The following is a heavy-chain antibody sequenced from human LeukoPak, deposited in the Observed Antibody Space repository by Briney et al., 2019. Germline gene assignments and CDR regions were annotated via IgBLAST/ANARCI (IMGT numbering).Heavy chain of an antibody. CDR1: GGSFSGYY. CDR2: IYHSGST. Sequence: SETLSLTCAVYGGSFSGYYWSWIRQPPGKGLEWIGEIYHSGSTNYNPSLKSRVTISVDTSKNQFSLKLSSVTAADTAVYYCARRSSSGWSDNWFDPWGQGTLVTVSS. V-gene: IGHV4-34*01. D-gene: IGHD6-19*01. J-gene: IGHJ5*02. CDR3: ARRSSSGWSDNWFDP.